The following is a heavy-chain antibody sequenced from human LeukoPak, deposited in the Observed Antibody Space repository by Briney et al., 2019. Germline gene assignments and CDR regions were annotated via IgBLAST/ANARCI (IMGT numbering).Heavy chain of an antibody. CDR1: GFTFSSFG. V-gene: IGHV3-30*18. D-gene: IGHD6-13*01. CDR2: ISYDGGNK. CDR3: AKDGAGSWFGEAT. Sequence: GRSLRLSCAVSGFTFSSFGMQWVRQAPGKGLEWLAHISYDGGNKHYEDSVKGRFTISRDNSKNTLYLQMNGLRPEDTAVYYCAKDGAGSWFGEATWGQGTLVTVSS. J-gene: IGHJ5*02.